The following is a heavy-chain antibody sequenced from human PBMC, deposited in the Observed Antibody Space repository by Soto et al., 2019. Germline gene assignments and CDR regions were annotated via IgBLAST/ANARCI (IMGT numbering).Heavy chain of an antibody. Sequence: QVQLQESGPGLVKPSETLSLTCTVSGASINSAYWSWIRQPPGKGLEWIGYIYYTGSTDYNPSLKRRVTISLATTKNQISLKLSSVTAADTAIYYCARGHWELAYWGQGTLVTVSS. V-gene: IGHV4-59*08. CDR3: ARGHWELAY. CDR2: IYYTGST. J-gene: IGHJ4*01. D-gene: IGHD3-10*01. CDR1: GASINSAY.